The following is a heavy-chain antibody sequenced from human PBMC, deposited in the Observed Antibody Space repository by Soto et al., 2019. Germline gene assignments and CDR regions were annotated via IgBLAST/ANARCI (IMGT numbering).Heavy chain of an antibody. CDR1: GYTFTSYG. J-gene: IGHJ6*02. Sequence: QVQLVQSGAEVKKPGASVKVSCKASGYTFTSYGISWVRQAPGQGLEWMGWISAYNGNTNYAQKLQGRGTMPTATSTSTAYMELRSLRSDDTAVYYCARVYHCGGDCYIYYYYGMDVWGQGTTVTVSS. V-gene: IGHV1-18*01. CDR2: ISAYNGNT. CDR3: ARVYHCGGDCYIYYYYGMDV. D-gene: IGHD2-21*02.